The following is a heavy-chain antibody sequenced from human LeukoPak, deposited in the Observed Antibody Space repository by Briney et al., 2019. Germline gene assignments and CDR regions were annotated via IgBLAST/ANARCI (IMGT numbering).Heavy chain of an antibody. CDR1: GFTFSSYW. CDR2: ISGSGGST. D-gene: IGHD3-10*01. CDR3: AKDRRAGSYDY. J-gene: IGHJ4*02. V-gene: IGHV3-23*01. Sequence: GGSLRLSCAASGFTFSSYWMSWVHQAPGKGLEWVSAISGSGGSTYYADSVKGRFTISRDNSKNTLYLQMNSLRAEDTAVYYCAKDRRAGSYDYWGQGTLVTVSS.